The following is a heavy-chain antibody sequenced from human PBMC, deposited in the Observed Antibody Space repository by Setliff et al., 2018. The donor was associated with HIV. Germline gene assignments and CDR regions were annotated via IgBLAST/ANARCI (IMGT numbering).Heavy chain of an antibody. Sequence: SETLSLTCTVSGGSVSSGTYYWTWIRQPPGKGLEWIGYIYYSGSTSYNPSLKTRVTVSADTSENQFSLKLTSVTAADTAVYYCARDGGGFASGTFDIWGQGTKVTVSS. CDR2: IYYSGST. CDR1: GGSVSSGTYY. D-gene: IGHD2-15*01. V-gene: IGHV4-61*01. CDR3: ARDGGGFASGTFDI. J-gene: IGHJ3*02.